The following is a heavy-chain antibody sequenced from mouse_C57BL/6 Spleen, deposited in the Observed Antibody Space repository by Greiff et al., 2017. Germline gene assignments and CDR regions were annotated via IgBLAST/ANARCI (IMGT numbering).Heavy chain of an antibody. CDR1: GFNIKDYY. Sequence: EVKLLESGAELVKPGASVKLSCTASGFNIKDYYMHWVKQRTEQGLEWIGRIDPEAGETKYAPKFPGKATITADTSANTAYLQLSSLTSEDTAVYYCARIEDYHYAMDYWGQGTSVTVSS. V-gene: IGHV14-2*01. J-gene: IGHJ4*01. CDR2: IDPEAGET. CDR3: ARIEDYHYAMDY. D-gene: IGHD2-4*01.